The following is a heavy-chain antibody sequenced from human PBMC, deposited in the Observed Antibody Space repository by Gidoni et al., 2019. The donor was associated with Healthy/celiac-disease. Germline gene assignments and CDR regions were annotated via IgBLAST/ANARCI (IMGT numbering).Heavy chain of an antibody. V-gene: IGHV4-59*08. CDR2: IYYSGST. Sequence: QVQLQESGPGLVKPSETLSLTCTVSGGSISSYHWSWIRQPPGKGLEWIGYIYYSGSTNYNPSLKSRVTISVDTSKNQFSLKLSSVTAADTAVYYCARHCSYYYGSGSEPRYFDLWGRGTLVTVSS. CDR1: GGSISSYH. D-gene: IGHD3-10*01. J-gene: IGHJ2*01. CDR3: ARHCSYYYGSGSEPRYFDL.